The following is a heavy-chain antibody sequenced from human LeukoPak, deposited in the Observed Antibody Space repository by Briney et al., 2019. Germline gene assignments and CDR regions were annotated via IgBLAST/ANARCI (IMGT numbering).Heavy chain of an antibody. CDR3: ASATYYYDSSGYPLDY. CDR2: ISAYNGNT. V-gene: IGHV1-18*01. CDR1: GYTFTSYG. J-gene: IGHJ4*02. Sequence: ASVKVSCKASGYTFTSYGISWVRQAPGQGLEWMGWISAYNGNTNYAQKLQGRVTMTTDTSTSTAYMELRSLGSDDTAVYYCASATYYYDSSGYPLDYWGQGTLVTVSS. D-gene: IGHD3-22*01.